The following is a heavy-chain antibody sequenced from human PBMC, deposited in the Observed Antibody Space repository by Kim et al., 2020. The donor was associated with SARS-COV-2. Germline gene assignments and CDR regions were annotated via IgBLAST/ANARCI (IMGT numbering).Heavy chain of an antibody. CDR1: GYTFTSYG. CDR2: ISAYNGNT. V-gene: IGHV1-18*04. J-gene: IGHJ6*02. CDR3: ARVQSGSYYYYYYGMDV. Sequence: ASVKVSCKASGYTFTSYGISWVRQAPGQGLEWMGWISAYNGNTNYAQKLQGRVTMTTDTSTSTAYMELRSLRSDDTAVYYCARVQSGSYYYYYYGMDVWGQGTTVTVSS. D-gene: IGHD1-26*01.